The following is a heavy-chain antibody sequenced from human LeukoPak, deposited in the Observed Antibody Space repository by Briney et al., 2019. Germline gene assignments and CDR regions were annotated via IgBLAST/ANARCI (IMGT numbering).Heavy chain of an antibody. J-gene: IGHJ6*03. Sequence: GAPVKASCKASGYTFTGYYMHWVRQAPGQGLEWMGRINPNSGGTNYAQKFQGRVTMTRDTSISTAYMELSRLRSDDTAVYYCARVLWFGELSHYYYMDVWGKGTTVTASS. V-gene: IGHV1-2*06. CDR1: GYTFTGYY. CDR2: INPNSGGT. CDR3: ARVLWFGELSHYYYMDV. D-gene: IGHD3-10*01.